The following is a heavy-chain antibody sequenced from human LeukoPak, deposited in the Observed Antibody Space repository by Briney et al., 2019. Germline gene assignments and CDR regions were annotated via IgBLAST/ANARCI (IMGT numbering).Heavy chain of an antibody. CDR3: ARDHHDSSGYYPDY. J-gene: IGHJ4*02. V-gene: IGHV3-30*19. D-gene: IGHD3-22*01. CDR1: GFTFSTYG. Sequence: GGSLRLSCAASGFTFSTYGMHWVRQAPGKGLEWVAVISYDGSNKYYADSVKGRFTISRDNSKNTLYLQMNSLRAEDTAVYYCARDHHDSSGYYPDYWGQGTLVTVSS. CDR2: ISYDGSNK.